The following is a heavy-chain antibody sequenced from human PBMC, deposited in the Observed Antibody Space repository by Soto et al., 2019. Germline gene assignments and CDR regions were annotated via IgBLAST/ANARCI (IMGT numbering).Heavy chain of an antibody. D-gene: IGHD6-19*01. CDR1: GFTFSNYA. J-gene: IGHJ5*02. V-gene: IGHV3-23*01. CDR2: ISGSGGST. Sequence: PGGSLRLSCAASGFTFSNYAMNWVRQAPGKGLEWVSAISGSGGSTYYADSVKGRFTISRDNSKNTLYVQMNSLRAEDTAVYYCTKNAFKGAVPGPNWFDPWGQGNLVTVSS. CDR3: TKNAFKGAVPGPNWFDP.